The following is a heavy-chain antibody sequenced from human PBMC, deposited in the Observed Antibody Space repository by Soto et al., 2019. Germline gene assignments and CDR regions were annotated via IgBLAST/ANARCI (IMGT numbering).Heavy chain of an antibody. CDR2: IYYSGST. V-gene: IGHV4-31*03. D-gene: IGHD5-12*01. CDR1: GGSISSGGYY. CDR3: ARLKEYSGYLRYFDY. J-gene: IGHJ4*02. Sequence: SETLSLTCTVSGGSISSGGYYWSWIRQHPGKGLEWIGYIYYSGSTYYNPSLKSRVTISVDTSKNQFSLKLSSVTAADTAVYYCARLKEYSGYLRYFDYWGQGTLVTVSS.